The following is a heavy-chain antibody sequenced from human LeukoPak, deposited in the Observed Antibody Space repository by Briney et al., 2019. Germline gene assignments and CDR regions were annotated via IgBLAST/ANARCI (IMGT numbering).Heavy chain of an antibody. V-gene: IGHV4-4*09. D-gene: IGHD4-17*01. J-gene: IGHJ6*04. CDR3: ARHVYGKGMYV. Sequence: SETLSLTCTVSGVSISNYYWSWMRHPPEKGLEWIGNIYSSGSTNYNPSLKSRVTISVDTSKNQFSLTLSSVTAADTAVYYCARHVYGKGMYVWGKGTTVAVSS. CDR1: GVSISNYY. CDR2: IYSSGST.